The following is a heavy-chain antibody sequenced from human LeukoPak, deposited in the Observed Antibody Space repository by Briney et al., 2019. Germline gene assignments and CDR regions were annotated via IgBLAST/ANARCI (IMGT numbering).Heavy chain of an antibody. Sequence: PSETLSLTCTVSGGSISSYYWSWIRQPPGKGLEWIGYIYYSGSTNYNPSLKSRVTISVDTSKDQFSLKLSSVTAAETAVYYCARVVAGRRFDPWGQGTLVTVSS. J-gene: IGHJ5*02. CDR2: IYYSGST. CDR1: GGSISSYY. D-gene: IGHD6-19*01. V-gene: IGHV4-59*01. CDR3: ARVVAGRRFDP.